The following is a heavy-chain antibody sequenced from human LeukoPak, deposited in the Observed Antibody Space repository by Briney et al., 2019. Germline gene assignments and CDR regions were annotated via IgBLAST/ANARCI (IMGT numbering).Heavy chain of an antibody. CDR2: INPNSGGT. CDR1: GGTFSSYA. D-gene: IGHD6-13*01. CDR3: ARDLSVVPGIAAAGTIWLDP. J-gene: IGHJ5*02. V-gene: IGHV1-2*02. Sequence: GASVKVSCKASGGTFSSYAISWVRQAPGQGLEWMGGINPNSGGTNYAQKFQGRVTMTRDTSISTAYMELSRLRSDDTAVYYCARDLSVVPGIAAAGTIWLDPWGQGTLVTVSS.